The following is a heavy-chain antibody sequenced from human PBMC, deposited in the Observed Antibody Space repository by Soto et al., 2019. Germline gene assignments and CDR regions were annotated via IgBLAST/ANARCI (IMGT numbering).Heavy chain of an antibody. CDR3: ARRSSSWYFDY. CDR1: GFTFSSYA. Sequence: EVQLLESGGGLVQPGGSLRHSCAASGFTFSSYAMNWVRQAPGKGLEWVSVISGSDGSTYYADSVKGRFTISRDNSKNTLNLQMNSLRAEDTAVYYCARRSSSWYFDYWGQGTLVTVSS. V-gene: IGHV3-23*01. D-gene: IGHD6-13*01. J-gene: IGHJ4*02. CDR2: ISGSDGST.